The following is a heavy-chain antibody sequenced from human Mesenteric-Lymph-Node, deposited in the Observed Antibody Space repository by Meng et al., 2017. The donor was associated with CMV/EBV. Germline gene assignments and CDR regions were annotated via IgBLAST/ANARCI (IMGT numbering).Heavy chain of an antibody. CDR2: IKSKTDGGTT. V-gene: IGHV3-15*01. D-gene: IGHD3-22*01. Sequence: MSWVRQAPGKGLEWVGRIKSKTDGGTTDYAAPVKGRFTISRDDSKNTLYLQMNSLKTEDTAVYYCTTDLSHYYDSSGYYFVRGEVDYWGQGTLVTVSS. J-gene: IGHJ4*02. CDR3: TTDLSHYYDSSGYYFVRGEVDY.